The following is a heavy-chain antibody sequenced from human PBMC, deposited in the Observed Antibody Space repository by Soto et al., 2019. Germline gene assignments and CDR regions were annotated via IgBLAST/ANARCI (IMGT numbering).Heavy chain of an antibody. CDR3: ARDRRFLDY. CDR2: IYYSGST. Sequence: SETLSLTCTVSGGSISSYYWSWTRQPPGKGLEWIGYIYYSGSTNYNPSLKSRVTISVDTSKNQFSLKLSSVTAADTAVYYCARDRRFLDYWGQGTLVTVSS. J-gene: IGHJ4*02. D-gene: IGHD3-3*01. CDR1: GGSISSYY. V-gene: IGHV4-59*01.